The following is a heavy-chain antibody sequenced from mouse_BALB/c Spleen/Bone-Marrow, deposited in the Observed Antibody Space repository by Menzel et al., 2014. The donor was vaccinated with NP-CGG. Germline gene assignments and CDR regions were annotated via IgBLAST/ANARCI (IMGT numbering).Heavy chain of an antibody. V-gene: IGHV1S81*02. CDR1: GYTFTSYY. CDR2: INPSNGGT. CDR3: TRDHYYYGSSYWYFDV. D-gene: IGHD1-1*01. Sequence: QVQLQQSGAELVKPGASVKLSCKASGYTFTSYYMYWVKQRPGQGLEWIGGINPSNGGTNFNEKFKSKATLTVDKSSGTAYMQLSSLTSEDSAVYYCTRDHYYYGSSYWYFDVWGAGTTVTVSS. J-gene: IGHJ1*01.